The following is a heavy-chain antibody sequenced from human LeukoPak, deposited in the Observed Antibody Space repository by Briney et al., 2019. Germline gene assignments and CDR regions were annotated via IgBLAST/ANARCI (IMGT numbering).Heavy chain of an antibody. CDR1: GFTFNNYA. Sequence: GGSLRLSCTASGFTFNNYAMSWVRQAPGKGPEWVSLITGSGGDGYTVDSVKGRFIISRDNSKNSIYLQLNSLRPEDTAVYYCAKMAIAKGAAQGRGFLQFDFWGQGTLVTVSS. CDR2: ITGSGGDG. V-gene: IGHV3-23*01. CDR3: AKMAIAKGAAQGRGFLQFDF. D-gene: IGHD3-3*01. J-gene: IGHJ4*02.